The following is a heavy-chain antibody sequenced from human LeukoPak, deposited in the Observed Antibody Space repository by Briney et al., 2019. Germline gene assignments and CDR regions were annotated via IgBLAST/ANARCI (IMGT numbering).Heavy chain of an antibody. CDR3: ARNSDASGSYPDY. CDR2: IYYSGST. V-gene: IGHV4-39*01. J-gene: IGHJ4*02. D-gene: IGHD3-10*01. CDR1: GGSISSSSYY. Sequence: PSETLSLTCTVSGGSISSSSYYWGWIRQPPGKGLEWIGSIYYSGSTYYNPSLKSRVTISVDTSKNQFSLKLSSVTAADTAVYYCARNSDASGSYPDYWGQGTLVTVSS.